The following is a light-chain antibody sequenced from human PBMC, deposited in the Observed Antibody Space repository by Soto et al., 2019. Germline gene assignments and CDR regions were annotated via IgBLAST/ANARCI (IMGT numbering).Light chain of an antibody. CDR1: SSNIGAGYD. CDR2: GNT. V-gene: IGLV1-40*01. J-gene: IGLJ3*02. CDR3: QSYDSSLRGV. Sequence: QSVLTQPSSVSGAPGQRVTISCTGGSSNIGAGYDVHWYQQLPGTAPKLLIYGNTNRPSGVPDRFSGSKSGTSASLAITGLQAENEADYYCQSYDSSLRGVFGGGTKLTVL.